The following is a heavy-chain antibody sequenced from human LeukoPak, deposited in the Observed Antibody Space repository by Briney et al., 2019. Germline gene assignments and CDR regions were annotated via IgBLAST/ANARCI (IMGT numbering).Heavy chain of an antibody. J-gene: IGHJ4*02. Sequence: GGSLRLSCAASGFTFNTYSMNWVRQAPGKGLEWVSSISSSSNYIYYAVSVKGRFTISRDNAKNSLYLQMNSLRAEDTAVYYCAKDPPKVYDSSGYYYGYYFDYWGQGTLVTVSS. D-gene: IGHD3-22*01. CDR1: GFTFNTYS. V-gene: IGHV3-21*01. CDR2: ISSSSNYI. CDR3: AKDPPKVYDSSGYYYGYYFDY.